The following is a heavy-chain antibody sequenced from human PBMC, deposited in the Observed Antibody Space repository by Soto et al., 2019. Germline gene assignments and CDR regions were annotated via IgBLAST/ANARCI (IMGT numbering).Heavy chain of an antibody. CDR2: ISYDGSNK. D-gene: IGHD2-2*01. V-gene: IGHV3-30-3*01. J-gene: IGHJ4*02. CDR1: GFTFGSYA. CDR3: ARDSAKPVVPAAIGGFDY. Sequence: SGGSLRHSCAASGFTFGSYAMHWVRQAPGKWLEWVAVISYDGSNKYYADSVKGRFTISRDNSKNTLYLQMISLRAEDTAVYYCARDSAKPVVPAAIGGFDYWGQGTLVTVSS.